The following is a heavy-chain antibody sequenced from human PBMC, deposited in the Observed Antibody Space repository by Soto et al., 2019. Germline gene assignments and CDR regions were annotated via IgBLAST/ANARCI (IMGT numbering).Heavy chain of an antibody. Sequence: SLRLSCAASGFTFSSYGMHWVRQAPGEGLEWVAVISYYGSNKYYADSVKGRFTISRDNSKNTLYLQMNSLRAEDTAVYYCAKELRYCSSTSCHYYYYYYGMDVWGQGTTVTVSS. CDR3: AKELRYCSSTSCHYYYYYYGMDV. CDR2: ISYYGSNK. CDR1: GFTFSSYG. V-gene: IGHV3-30*18. J-gene: IGHJ6*02. D-gene: IGHD2-2*01.